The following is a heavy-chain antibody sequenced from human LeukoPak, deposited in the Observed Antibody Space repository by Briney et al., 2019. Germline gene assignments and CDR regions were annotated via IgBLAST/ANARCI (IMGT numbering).Heavy chain of an antibody. V-gene: IGHV3-30*18. CDR1: GFTFSSYG. Sequence: GGSLRLSCAASGFTFSSYGMHWVRQAPGKGLEWVAVISYDGSNKYYADSVKGRFTISRDNSKNTLYLQMNSLGAEDTAVYYCAKPDSYDYYDSSGPHNDAFDIWGQGTMVTVSS. D-gene: IGHD3-22*01. J-gene: IGHJ3*02. CDR3: AKPDSYDYYDSSGPHNDAFDI. CDR2: ISYDGSNK.